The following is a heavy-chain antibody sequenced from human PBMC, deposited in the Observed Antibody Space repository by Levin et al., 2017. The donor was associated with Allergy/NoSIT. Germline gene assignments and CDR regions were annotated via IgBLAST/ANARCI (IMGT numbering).Heavy chain of an antibody. CDR1: GFTFDDSG. Sequence: LSLPCAASGFTFDDSGMSWVRQAPGKGLEWVSGINWNGGSTGYADSVKGRFTISRDNAKNSLYLQMNSLRAEDTALYYCARGAAGGYSSGSLDYWGQGTLVTVSS. CDR2: INWNGGST. D-gene: IGHD6-19*01. J-gene: IGHJ4*02. CDR3: ARGAAGGYSSGSLDY. V-gene: IGHV3-20*04.